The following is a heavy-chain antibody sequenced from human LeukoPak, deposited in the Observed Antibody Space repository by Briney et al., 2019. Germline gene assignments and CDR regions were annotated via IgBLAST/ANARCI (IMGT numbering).Heavy chain of an antibody. Sequence: SETLSLTCTVSGGSISSGSYYWSWIRQPAGKGLEWIGRIYTSGSTNYNPSLKSRVTISVDTSKNQFSLKLSSVTAADTAVYYCARDRVIAAAGTKVWRYYFDYWDQGTLVTVSS. J-gene: IGHJ4*02. CDR1: GGSISSGSYY. V-gene: IGHV4-61*02. D-gene: IGHD6-13*01. CDR3: ARDRVIAAAGTKVWRYYFDY. CDR2: IYTSGST.